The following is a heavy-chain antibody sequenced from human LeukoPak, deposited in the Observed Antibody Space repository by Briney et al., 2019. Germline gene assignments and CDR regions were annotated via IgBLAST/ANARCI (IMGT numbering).Heavy chain of an antibody. CDR2: IYSSGST. J-gene: IGHJ4*02. V-gene: IGHV4-59*01. CDR3: ARKAGILDPFDY. CDR1: GSSISSYY. D-gene: IGHD3-10*01. Sequence: SETLSPTCSVSGSSISSYYWSWIRQPPGKGLEWIGYIYSSGSTNYNPSLKSRVTISVQTSKNQFSLKLNSATAADTAVYYCARKAGILDPFDYWGQGILVTVSS.